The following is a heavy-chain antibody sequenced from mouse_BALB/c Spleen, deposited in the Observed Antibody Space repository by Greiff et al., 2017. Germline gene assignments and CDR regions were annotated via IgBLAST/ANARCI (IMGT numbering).Heavy chain of an antibody. J-gene: IGHJ4*01. V-gene: IGHV1-63*02. CDR2: IYPGGGYT. CDR3: ARTGGNYGRGDY. Sequence: QVQLKESGAELVRPGTSVKISCKASGYTFTNYWLGWVKQRPGHGLEWIGDIYPGGGYTNYNEKFKGKATLTADTSSSTAYMQLSSLTSEDSAVYFCARTGGNYGRGDYWGQGTSDTVSS. D-gene: IGHD2-1*01. CDR1: GYTFTNYW.